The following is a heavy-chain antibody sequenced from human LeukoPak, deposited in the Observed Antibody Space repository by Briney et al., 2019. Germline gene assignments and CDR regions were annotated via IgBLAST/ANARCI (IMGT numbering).Heavy chain of an antibody. V-gene: IGHV4-39*07. CDR2: IYYSGST. CDR1: GGSISSSSYY. J-gene: IGHJ3*02. Sequence: SETLSLTCTVSGGSISSSSYYWGWIRQPPGKGLEWIGGIYYSGSTYYNPSPKSRVTISVDTSKNQFSLKLSSVTAADTAVYYCARERGYSGSYLRDAFDIWGQGTMVTVSS. D-gene: IGHD1-26*01. CDR3: ARERGYSGSYLRDAFDI.